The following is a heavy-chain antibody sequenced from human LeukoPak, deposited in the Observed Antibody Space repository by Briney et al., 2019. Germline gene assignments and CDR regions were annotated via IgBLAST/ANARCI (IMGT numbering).Heavy chain of an antibody. J-gene: IGHJ3*02. CDR1: GGSISSYY. CDR2: IYYSGST. D-gene: IGHD5-18*01. V-gene: IGHV4-59*01. Sequence: PSETLSLTRTVSGGSISSYYWSWIRQPPGKGLEWIGYIYYSGSTNYNPSLKSRVTISVDTSKNQFSLKLSSVTAADTAVYYCARAGGYSYGYSAFDIWGQGTMVTVSS. CDR3: ARAGGYSYGYSAFDI.